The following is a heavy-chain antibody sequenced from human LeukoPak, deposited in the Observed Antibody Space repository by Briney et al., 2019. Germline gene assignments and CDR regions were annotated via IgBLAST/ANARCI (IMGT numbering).Heavy chain of an antibody. CDR1: GFTFSSYG. CDR2: ISYDGSNK. V-gene: IGHV3-30*18. J-gene: IGHJ4*02. CDR3: AKDMVYSNYDY. Sequence: GGSLRLSCAASGFTFSSYGMHWVRQAPGKGLEWAAVISYDGSNKYYADSVKGRFTISRDNSKNTLYLQMNSLRAEDTAVYYCAKDMVYSNYDYWGQGTLVTVSS. D-gene: IGHD4-11*01.